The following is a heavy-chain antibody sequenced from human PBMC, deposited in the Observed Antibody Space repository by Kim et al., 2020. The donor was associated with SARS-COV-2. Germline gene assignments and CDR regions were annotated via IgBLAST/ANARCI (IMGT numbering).Heavy chain of an antibody. V-gene: IGHV3-30*18. J-gene: IGHJ4*02. CDR3: AKDSGGNPGGDFDY. CDR2: ISYDGSNK. D-gene: IGHD1-26*01. Sequence: GGSLRLSCAASGFTFSSYGMHWVRQAPGKGLEWVAVISYDGSNKYYADSVKGRFTISRDNSKNTLYLQMNSLRAEDTAVYYCAKDSGGNPGGDFDYWGQGTLVTVSS. CDR1: GFTFSSYG.